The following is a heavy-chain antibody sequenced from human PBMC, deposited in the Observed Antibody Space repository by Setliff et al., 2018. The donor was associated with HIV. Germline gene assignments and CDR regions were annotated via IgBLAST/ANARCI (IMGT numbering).Heavy chain of an antibody. Sequence: SDTLSLTCTASGGSISTYYWSWIRQPPGKGLEWIGSIYFTGSSDNNPSLKSRVTLSVDTSKHQFSPKLSSVTAADTAVYYCARVQMAYAAFDVWGRGTMVTVSS. D-gene: IGHD4-17*01. J-gene: IGHJ3*01. CDR3: ARVQMAYAAFDV. CDR2: IYFTGSS. V-gene: IGHV4-59*07. CDR1: GGSISTYY.